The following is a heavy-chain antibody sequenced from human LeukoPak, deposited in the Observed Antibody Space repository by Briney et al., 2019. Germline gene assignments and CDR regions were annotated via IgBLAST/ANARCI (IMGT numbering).Heavy chain of an antibody. D-gene: IGHD3-22*01. Sequence: GASLRLSCAASGFTFSSYAMSWVRQAPGKGLEWVSAISGSGGSTYYADFVKGRSTISRDNSKNTLSLQMNSLRAEDTAVYYCAKDLEEYSSGWDGDYYDSSGYSLWGQGTLVTVSS. V-gene: IGHV3-23*01. CDR3: AKDLEEYSSGWDGDYYDSSGYSL. CDR1: GFTFSSYA. J-gene: IGHJ4*02. CDR2: ISGSGGST.